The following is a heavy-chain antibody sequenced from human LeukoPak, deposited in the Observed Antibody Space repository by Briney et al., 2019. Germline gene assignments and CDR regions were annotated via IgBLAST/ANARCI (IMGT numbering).Heavy chain of an antibody. CDR3: ARPAPPGGIVYGFHI. V-gene: IGHV3-30*03. J-gene: IGHJ3*02. Sequence: GRSLRLSCAASGFILSTYAMHWVRQAPGEGLEWVAIISYDGNYRNYADSVKGRFTISRDNSKNTLHLQMNSLGAEDTAVYYCARPAPPGGIVYGFHIWGQGTMVTVSS. CDR2: ISYDGNYR. D-gene: IGHD3-16*02. CDR1: GFILSTYA.